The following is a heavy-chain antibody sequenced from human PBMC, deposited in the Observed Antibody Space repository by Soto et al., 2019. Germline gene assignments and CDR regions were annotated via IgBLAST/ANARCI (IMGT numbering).Heavy chain of an antibody. CDR3: ARGTLLRRVIKRAYYHYGMDV. Sequence: PSETLSLTLAVYGGSFSGYSWSWIRQPPGKGLEWIGEIKHSGSTNYNPSRKSRVTISVDTSKNQFSLKLSSVTAAETAVYYCARGTLLRRVIKRAYYHYGMDVWGQGTTVSDSS. CDR1: GGSFSGYS. V-gene: IGHV4-34*01. CDR2: IKHSGST. J-gene: IGHJ6*02. D-gene: IGHD3-10*01.